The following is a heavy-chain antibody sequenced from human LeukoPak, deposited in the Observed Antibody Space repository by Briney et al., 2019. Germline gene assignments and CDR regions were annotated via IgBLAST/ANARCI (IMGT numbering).Heavy chain of an antibody. J-gene: IGHJ5*02. V-gene: IGHV1-2*02. CDR1: GYTFTGYY. D-gene: IGHD3-22*01. Sequence: ASVNVSCTASGYTFTGYYMHWVRHAPGQGLEWMGWINPNSGGTNYAQKFQGRVTMTRDTSISTAYMELSRLRSDDTAVYYCARDSSGYYGDNWFDPWGQGTLVTVSS. CDR2: INPNSGGT. CDR3: ARDSSGYYGDNWFDP.